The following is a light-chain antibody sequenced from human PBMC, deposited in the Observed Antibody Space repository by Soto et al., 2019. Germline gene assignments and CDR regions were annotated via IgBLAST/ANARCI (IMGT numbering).Light chain of an antibody. CDR2: GVF. V-gene: IGKV3-15*01. CDR3: QQYNNWPWT. Sequence: EIVMTQSPATLSVSPGERATLSCRTSQSVSSNLAWYQQKPGQAPRLLIYGVFTRATGIPARFSGSRSGTEFTLTISSLQSEDFAVYCCQQYNNWPWTFGQGTKVEMK. J-gene: IGKJ1*01. CDR1: QSVSSN.